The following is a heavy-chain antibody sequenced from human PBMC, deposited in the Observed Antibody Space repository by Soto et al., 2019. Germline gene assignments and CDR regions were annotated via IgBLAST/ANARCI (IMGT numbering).Heavy chain of an antibody. D-gene: IGHD3-22*01. CDR1: GGTFSSYA. J-gene: IGHJ3*02. CDR2: IIPIFGTA. V-gene: IGHV1-69*06. Sequence: ASVKVSCKASGGTFSSYAISWVRQAPGQGLEWMGGIIPIFGTANYAQKFQGRVTITADKSTSTAYMELSSLRSEDTAVYYCAREYYDRSGYYGPHAFDIWGQGTMVTVSS. CDR3: AREYYDRSGYYGPHAFDI.